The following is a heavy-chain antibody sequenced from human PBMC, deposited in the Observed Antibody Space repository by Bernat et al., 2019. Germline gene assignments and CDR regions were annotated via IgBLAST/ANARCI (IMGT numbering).Heavy chain of an antibody. D-gene: IGHD3-10*01. Sequence: EVQLVESGGGLVQPGGSLRLSCAASGFTFSSYSMNWVRQAPGKGLEWVSYISSSSSTIYYADSVKGRFTISRDNAKNSLYLQMNSLRAEDTAVYYCASSGSRGELVVDYWGQGTLVTVSS. CDR2: ISSSSSTI. CDR1: GFTFSSYS. V-gene: IGHV3-48*01. CDR3: ASSGSRGELVVDY. J-gene: IGHJ4*02.